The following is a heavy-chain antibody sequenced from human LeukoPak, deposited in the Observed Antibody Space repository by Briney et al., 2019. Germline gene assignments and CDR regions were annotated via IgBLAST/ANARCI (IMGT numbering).Heavy chain of an antibody. CDR1: GESFNNYY. D-gene: IGHD2-15*01. Sequence: SETLSLTCAVYGESFNNYYWNWIRQPPGKGLEWIGEINHSGSTNYNPSLKSRVTISVDTSKNQFSLKLSSVTAADTAVYYCARRRCSGGSCLSGLWGAWGQGTMVTVSS. V-gene: IGHV4-34*01. J-gene: IGHJ3*01. CDR3: ARRRCSGGSCLSGLWGA. CDR2: INHSGST.